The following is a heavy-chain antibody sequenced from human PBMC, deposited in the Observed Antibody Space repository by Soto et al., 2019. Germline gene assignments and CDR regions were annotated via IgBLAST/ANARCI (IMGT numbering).Heavy chain of an antibody. D-gene: IGHD3-22*01. V-gene: IGHV1-69*15. Sequence: QVQLVQSGAEVKKPGSSVKVSCKASGGTFSSYAISWVRQAPGHRLEWMGRIIPIFGTADYAQKFQGRVTITADESTSTAYMELSSLRSEDTAVYYCAGFQDSSGYYSSAFHIWGQGTMVTVSS. CDR2: IIPIFGTA. CDR1: GGTFSSYA. J-gene: IGHJ3*02. CDR3: AGFQDSSGYYSSAFHI.